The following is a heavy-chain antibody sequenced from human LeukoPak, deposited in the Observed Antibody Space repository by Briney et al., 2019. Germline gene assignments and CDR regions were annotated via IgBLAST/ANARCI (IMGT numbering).Heavy chain of an antibody. D-gene: IGHD2/OR15-2a*01. Sequence: GGSLRLSCAASGFTFSRYWMNWVRQAPGKGLEWVANIKQDGSEKYYVDSVKGRFTISRDNAKNSLYLQMNSLRGEDTAMYYCARGGYCNNNSCYLDYWGQGTLVTVSS. CDR3: ARGGYCNNNSCYLDY. V-gene: IGHV3-7*01. CDR2: IKQDGSEK. CDR1: GFTFSRYW. J-gene: IGHJ4*02.